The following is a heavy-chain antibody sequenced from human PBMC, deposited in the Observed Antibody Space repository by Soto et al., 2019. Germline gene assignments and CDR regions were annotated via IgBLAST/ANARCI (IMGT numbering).Heavy chain of an antibody. Sequence: QLLESGGDLVQPGGSLRLSCVASGFTFSGYAMSWVRQAPGKGLEWVSTISGSGDTTHYADSVKGRFAISRDNSRNTVFLQMNSLGAEDTAIYYCAKSNQIFGVLIDYFYYGMDVWGHGTPVTVSS. J-gene: IGHJ6*02. V-gene: IGHV3-23*01. CDR1: GFTFSGYA. D-gene: IGHD3-3*01. CDR3: AKSNQIFGVLIDYFYYGMDV. CDR2: ISGSGDTT.